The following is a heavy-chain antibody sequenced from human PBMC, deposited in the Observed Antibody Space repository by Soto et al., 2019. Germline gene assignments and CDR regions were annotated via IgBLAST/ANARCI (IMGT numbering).Heavy chain of an antibody. CDR1: SGSVSTYY. CDR2: IFINGNT. Sequence: TSETLSLTCTVSSGSVSTYYWSWIRQPAGKGLEWIGRIFINGNTNYNPSLRSRVTMSVDTSKGQFSLNLTSVTAADTAVYFCARSGGSYNFDSWGQGFLVTVSS. CDR3: ARSGGSYNFDS. D-gene: IGHD1-26*01. J-gene: IGHJ4*02. V-gene: IGHV4-4*07.